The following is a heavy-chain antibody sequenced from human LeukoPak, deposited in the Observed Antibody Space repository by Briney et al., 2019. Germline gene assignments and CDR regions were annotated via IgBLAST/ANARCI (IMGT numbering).Heavy chain of an antibody. J-gene: IGHJ5*02. CDR2: ISYDGSNK. CDR1: GFTFSSYA. V-gene: IGHV3-30*04. D-gene: IGHD3-10*01. CDR3: ARGGGGDSSGRNWFDP. Sequence: GGSLRLSCAASGFTFSSYAMHWVRQAPGKGLEWVVVISYDGSNKYYADSVKGRFTISRDNSKNTLYLQMNSLRAEDTAVYYCARGGGGDSSGRNWFDPWGQGTLVTVSS.